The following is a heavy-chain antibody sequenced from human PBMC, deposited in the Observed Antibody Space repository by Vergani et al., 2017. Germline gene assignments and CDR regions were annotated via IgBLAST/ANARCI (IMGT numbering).Heavy chain of an antibody. CDR3: ARGRGDNWYFDL. D-gene: IGHD3-10*01. CDR1: GYSISRGYY. V-gene: IGHV4-38-2*02. CDR2: VFHSWTA. Sequence: QVQLQESGPGLVKPSETLSLTCSVSGYSISRGYYWVWIRQPPGKGLVWIATVFHSWTAYYNPSLRRRVTISVETSKNQFSLGLTTLTAAYTAVYCCARGRGDNWYFDLWGRGTLVTVSS. J-gene: IGHJ2*01.